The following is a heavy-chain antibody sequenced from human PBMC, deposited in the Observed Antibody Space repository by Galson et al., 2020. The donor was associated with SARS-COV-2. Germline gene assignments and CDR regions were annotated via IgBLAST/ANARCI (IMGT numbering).Heavy chain of an antibody. Sequence: GESLKISCAASGFTFSDYYMTWVRQAPGKGLEWVSYISSGSTYTDYADSVKGRFTISRDNDKNSLYLQMNSLRAEDTAIYYCARDLHFSYDTSGYYDYWGQGSLVTVSS. J-gene: IGHJ4*02. D-gene: IGHD3-22*01. CDR1: GFTFSDYY. CDR2: ISSGSTYT. CDR3: ARDLHFSYDTSGYYDY. V-gene: IGHV3-11*05.